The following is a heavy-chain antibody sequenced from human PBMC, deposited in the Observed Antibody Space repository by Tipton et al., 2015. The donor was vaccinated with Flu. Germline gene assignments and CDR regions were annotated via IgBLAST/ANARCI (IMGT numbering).Heavy chain of an antibody. Sequence: VQLVQSGAEVKKPGESLKISCKGSGYSFTSYWIGWVRQMPGKGLEWMGIIYPGDSDTRYSPSFQGQVTISADKSISTAYLQWSSLMASDTAMYHCVRHGRIALAGSEYFQHWGQGTLVTVSS. CDR2: IYPGDSDT. V-gene: IGHV5-51*01. CDR3: VRHGRIALAGSEYFQH. D-gene: IGHD6-19*01. CDR1: GYSFTSYW. J-gene: IGHJ1*01.